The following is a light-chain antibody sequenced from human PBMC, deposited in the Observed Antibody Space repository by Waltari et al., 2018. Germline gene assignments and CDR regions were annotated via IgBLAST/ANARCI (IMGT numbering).Light chain of an antibody. J-gene: IGLJ1*01. Sequence: SYELTQPPSVSVSPGQTANITCSGDKLGDRYVCWYQQKPGQSPILVIYQDTKRPSGIPGRISGSISGNTATLTISGTQAMDEADYYCQAWDSGTGVFGTGTKVNVL. CDR3: QAWDSGTGV. V-gene: IGLV3-1*01. CDR1: KLGDRY. CDR2: QDT.